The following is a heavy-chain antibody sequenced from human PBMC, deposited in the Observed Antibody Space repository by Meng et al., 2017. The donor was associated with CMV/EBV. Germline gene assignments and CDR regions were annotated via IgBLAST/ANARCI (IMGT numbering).Heavy chain of an antibody. V-gene: IGHV3-9*01. CDR3: VRAMGLGFYYYGMDV. CDR2: ISWDSSNI. D-gene: IGHD3-16*01. Sequence: GGSLRLSCAASGFRFDDYGMHWVRLPPGKGLEWVSGISWDSSNIDYADSVKGRFTISRDNAKNSLYLQMNSLGLEDTASYFCVRAMGLGFYYYGMDVWGQGTTVTVSS. CDR1: GFRFDDYG. J-gene: IGHJ6*02.